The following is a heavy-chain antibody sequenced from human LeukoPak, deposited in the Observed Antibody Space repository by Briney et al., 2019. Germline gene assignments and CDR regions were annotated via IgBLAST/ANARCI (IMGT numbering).Heavy chain of an antibody. V-gene: IGHV5-51*01. CDR3: ARLDGSGSYYNDY. Sequence: GESLKISWKGSGYSYTRYWIAWGRPMPGKGLEWMGIIYPGDSDTRYSPSFQGQVSISADKSISTAYLQWSSLKASDTAMYYCARLDGSGSYYNDYWGQGTLVTVSS. CDR1: GYSYTRYW. J-gene: IGHJ4*02. CDR2: IYPGDSDT. D-gene: IGHD3-10*01.